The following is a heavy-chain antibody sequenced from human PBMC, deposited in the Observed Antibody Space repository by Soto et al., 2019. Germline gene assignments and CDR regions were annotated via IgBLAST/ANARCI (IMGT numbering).Heavy chain of an antibody. D-gene: IGHD3-3*01. CDR1: GFSLTTSGVG. J-gene: IGHJ4*02. Sequence: QITLNESGPTVVRPTETLTLTCRFSGFSLTTSGVGVGWIRQSPGKAPEWLALTYWDDDKRYSASLKSRLTITKDTSKNQGVLTVADLDPTHTATYYCAHRVLRAVFGLVTTTAISFDFWGQGTQVAVYS. CDR2: TYWDDDK. CDR3: AHRVLRAVFGLVTTTAISFDF. V-gene: IGHV2-5*02.